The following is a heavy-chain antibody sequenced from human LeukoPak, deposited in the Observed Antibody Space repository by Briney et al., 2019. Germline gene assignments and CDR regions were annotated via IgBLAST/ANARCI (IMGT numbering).Heavy chain of an antibody. Sequence: PSETLSLTCTVSGGSISSSSYYWGWIRQPPGKGLEWIGSIYYSGSTYYNPSLKSRVTISVDTSKNQFSLKLSSVTAADTAVYYCARRKQPRRLEGFDYWGQGTLVTVSS. J-gene: IGHJ4*02. CDR2: IYYSGST. D-gene: IGHD6-13*01. CDR1: GGSISSSSYY. V-gene: IGHV4-39*01. CDR3: ARRKQPRRLEGFDY.